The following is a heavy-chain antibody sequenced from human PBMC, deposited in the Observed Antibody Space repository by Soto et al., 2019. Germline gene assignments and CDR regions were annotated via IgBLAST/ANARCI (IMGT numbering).Heavy chain of an antibody. Sequence: ASVNVSCKASGYTFTGYYMHWVRQAPGQGLEWMGWINPNSGGTNYAQKFQGWVTMTRDTSINTAYMELSRLRSDDTAVYYCARGLSLRIAALRDYYYYYGMDVWGQGTTVTVSS. CDR3: ARGLSLRIAALRDYYYYYGMDV. V-gene: IGHV1-2*04. J-gene: IGHJ6*02. CDR2: INPNSGGT. D-gene: IGHD6-6*01. CDR1: GYTFTGYY.